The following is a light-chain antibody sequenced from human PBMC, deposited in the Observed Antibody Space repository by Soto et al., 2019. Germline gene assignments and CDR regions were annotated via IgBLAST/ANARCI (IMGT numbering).Light chain of an antibody. V-gene: IGKV3-15*01. CDR1: QSVSSD. Sequence: EIVMTQSPATLSVSPGERATLSCRASQSVSSDLAWYQQRPGQAPRLLIYGVSTKATVIPARFSGGGSGTDFTLTISSLQSEDFAVYYCQQYNQWPLTFGGGTQVEIK. J-gene: IGKJ4*01. CDR2: GVS. CDR3: QQYNQWPLT.